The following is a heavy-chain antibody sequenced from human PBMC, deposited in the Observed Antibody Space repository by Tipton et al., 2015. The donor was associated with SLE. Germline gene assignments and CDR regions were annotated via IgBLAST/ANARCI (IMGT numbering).Heavy chain of an antibody. D-gene: IGHD2-2*01. Sequence: TLSLTCSVSNYSLTSNFYWGWIRQPPGKGLEWIATFHYTGITYYAPSLKSRVSHLLDMSNEEFSLKLFSVTAADTAIYYCARHRRYCDSASCYWYSFDPWGQGTLVTVSS. CDR2: FHYTGIT. CDR3: ARHRRYCDSASCYWYSFDP. J-gene: IGHJ5*02. CDR1: NYSLTSNFY. V-gene: IGHV4-38-2*01.